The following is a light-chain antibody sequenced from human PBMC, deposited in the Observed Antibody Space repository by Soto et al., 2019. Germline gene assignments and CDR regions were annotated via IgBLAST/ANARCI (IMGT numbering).Light chain of an antibody. CDR3: QQYSGSPLS. V-gene: IGKV3-20*01. CDR2: GAS. CDR1: QTVTNSF. Sequence: EIVLTQFPGTLSSSPGERATLSCRASQTVTNSFSAWYQQKPGQAPRLLIHGASRGATGIPDRFSGSGSGTDFNLNISRLEPEDFAVYYCQQYSGSPLSFGGGTKVEIE. J-gene: IGKJ4*01.